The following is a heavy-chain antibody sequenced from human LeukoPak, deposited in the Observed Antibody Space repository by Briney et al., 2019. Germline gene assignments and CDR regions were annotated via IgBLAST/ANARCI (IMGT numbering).Heavy chain of an antibody. V-gene: IGHV4-4*07. D-gene: IGHD5-12*01. CDR1: GGSISSYY. CDR3: ARDRQGYSGYVYYFDY. Sequence: PSETLSLTCTVSGGSISSYYWSWIRQPAGRGRVGIGRIYTSGSTNYNPSLKSRVTISVDKSKNQFSLKLSSVTAADTAVYYCARDRQGYSGYVYYFDYWGQGTLVTVSS. CDR2: IYTSGST. J-gene: IGHJ4*02.